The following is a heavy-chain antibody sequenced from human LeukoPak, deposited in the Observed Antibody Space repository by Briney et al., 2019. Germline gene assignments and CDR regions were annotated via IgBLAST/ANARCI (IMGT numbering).Heavy chain of an antibody. CDR3: ARTSRHFYGSGSNLTPWPADMDV. CDR1: GGSISSYY. CDR2: IYYSGST. D-gene: IGHD3-10*01. J-gene: IGHJ6*02. V-gene: IGHV4-59*01. Sequence: SETLSPTCTVSGGSISSYYWSWIRQPPGKGLEWIGYIYYSGSTHYNPSLNSRVTISMDTSKNHFSLKLSSVTAADTAIYYCARTSRHFYGSGSNLTPWPADMDVWGQGTKVTVSS.